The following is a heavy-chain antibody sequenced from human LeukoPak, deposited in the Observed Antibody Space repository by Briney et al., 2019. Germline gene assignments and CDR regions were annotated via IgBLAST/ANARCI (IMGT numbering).Heavy chain of an antibody. D-gene: IGHD4-17*01. CDR2: IYTSGST. Sequence: SETLSLTCTVSSGSISSGSYYWSWIRQPAGKGLEWIGRIYTSGSTNYNPSLKSRVTISVDTSKNQFSLKLSSVTAADTAVYYCARLSTVTTSFDYWGQGTLVTVSS. J-gene: IGHJ4*02. CDR1: SGSISSGSYY. CDR3: ARLSTVTTSFDY. V-gene: IGHV4-61*02.